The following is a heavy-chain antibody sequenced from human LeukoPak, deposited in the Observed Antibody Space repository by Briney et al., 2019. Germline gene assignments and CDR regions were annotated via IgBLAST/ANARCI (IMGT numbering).Heavy chain of an antibody. V-gene: IGHV4-59*11. D-gene: IGHD6-19*01. CDR1: GGSISSHY. CDR3: AREGYASGWNDF. J-gene: IGHJ4*02. Sequence: SETLSLTCTVSGGSISSHYWSWIRQPPGKGLEWIGYIYQSGTSNYNPSLKSRVTISVDLSKNQFSPKLRSVTAADTAVYYCAREGYASGWNDFWGQGTLVTVSS. CDR2: IYQSGTS.